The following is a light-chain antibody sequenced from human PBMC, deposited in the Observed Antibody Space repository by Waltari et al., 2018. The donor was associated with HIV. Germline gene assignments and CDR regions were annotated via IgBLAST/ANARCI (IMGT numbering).Light chain of an antibody. CDR1: NRDISDYNY. Sequence: QSALTQSPSASGSPGQSVHISCSGANRDISDYNYVSWYQQHSDRPPKLIIFEVTKRPSGVPDRFSGSKSGNTASLFVSGLQPEDEATYFCSSFAGTHKLFGGGTKLTVL. CDR3: SSFAGTHKL. V-gene: IGLV2-8*01. J-gene: IGLJ2*01. CDR2: EVT.